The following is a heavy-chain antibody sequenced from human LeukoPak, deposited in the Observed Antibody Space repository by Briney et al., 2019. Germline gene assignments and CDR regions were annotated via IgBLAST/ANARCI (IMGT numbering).Heavy chain of an antibody. Sequence: SQTLSLTCAVSGGSISSGGYSWSWIRQPPGKGLEWIGYIYYSGSTYYNPSLKSRVTISVDTSKNQFSLKLSSVTAADTAVYYCARTMDYYDSDYWGQGTLVTVSS. J-gene: IGHJ4*02. CDR2: IYYSGST. CDR1: GGSISSGGYS. D-gene: IGHD3-22*01. V-gene: IGHV4-30-2*05. CDR3: ARTMDYYDSDY.